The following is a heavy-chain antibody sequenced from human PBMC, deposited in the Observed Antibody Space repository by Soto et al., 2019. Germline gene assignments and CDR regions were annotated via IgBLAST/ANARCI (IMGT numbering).Heavy chain of an antibody. Sequence: GGPLRLPCAASGFNFSDYVMSWVRQAPGKELEWVSSITSSGGGTYYADSVKGRFTVSRDNSKNTVYLQMNSLRDEDTAVSYCAKLTAAWGQGTLVTVSS. V-gene: IGHV3-23*01. CDR1: GFNFSDYV. D-gene: IGHD6-13*01. J-gene: IGHJ4*02. CDR2: ITSSGGGT. CDR3: AKLTAA.